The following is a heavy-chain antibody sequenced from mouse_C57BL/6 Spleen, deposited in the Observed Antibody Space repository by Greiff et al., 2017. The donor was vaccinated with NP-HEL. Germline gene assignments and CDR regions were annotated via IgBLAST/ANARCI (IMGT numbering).Heavy chain of an antibody. Sequence: VQLQQSGAELVMPGASVKLSCKASGYTFTSYWMHWVKQRPGQGLEWIGEIDPSDSYTNYNQKFKGKSTLTVDKSSSTAYMQLSSLTSEDSAFYYCSRWGTIAYFDVWGTGTTVTVSS. J-gene: IGHJ1*03. CDR2: IDPSDSYT. CDR1: GYTFTSYW. D-gene: IGHD1-1*02. V-gene: IGHV1-69*01. CDR3: SRWGTIAYFDV.